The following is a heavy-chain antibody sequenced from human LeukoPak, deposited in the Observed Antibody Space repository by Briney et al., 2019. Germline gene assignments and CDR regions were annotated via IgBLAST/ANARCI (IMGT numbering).Heavy chain of an antibody. Sequence: GGSLRLSCAASGFTFSSYAMSWVSQAPGKGLEWVSAISGSGGSTYYEDSVKGRFTISRDNSKNPLYLQMNTLRAEDTAVYYCAKNEGVMVRGVIITWYFDYWGQGTLVTVSS. CDR3: AKNEGVMVRGVIITWYFDY. CDR2: ISGSGGST. J-gene: IGHJ4*02. CDR1: GFTFSSYA. V-gene: IGHV3-23*01. D-gene: IGHD3-10*01.